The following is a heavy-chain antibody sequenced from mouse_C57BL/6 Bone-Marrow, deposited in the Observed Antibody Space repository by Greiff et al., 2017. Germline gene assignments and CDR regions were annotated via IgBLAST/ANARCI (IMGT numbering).Heavy chain of an antibody. Sequence: VQLQQPGAELVMPGASVKLSCKASGYTFTSYWMHWVKQRPGQGLEWIGEIDPSDSYTYYKQKFKGKSTLTVDKSSSTAYMQLSRLTSEDSAVYYCASGYWYFDVWGTGTTVTVSS. CDR2: IDPSDSYT. J-gene: IGHJ1*03. CDR3: ASGYWYFDV. CDR1: GYTFTSYW. V-gene: IGHV1-69*01.